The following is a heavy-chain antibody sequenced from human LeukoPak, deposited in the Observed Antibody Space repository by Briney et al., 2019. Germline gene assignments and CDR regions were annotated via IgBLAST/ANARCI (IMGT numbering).Heavy chain of an antibody. V-gene: IGHV3-49*04. CDR2: IRSKAYGGTP. D-gene: IGHD3-3*01. J-gene: IGHJ4*02. CDR1: GFTSGDYA. Sequence: GGSLRLSCSASGFTSGDYAVSWVRQAPGKGLEWVGFIRSKAYGGTPEYAASVKGRFTISREEYISIAYLEMNSLKAEDPAVYYCTQSTYDSWSGYIDYWGQGTLVTVSS. CDR3: TQSTYDSWSGYIDY.